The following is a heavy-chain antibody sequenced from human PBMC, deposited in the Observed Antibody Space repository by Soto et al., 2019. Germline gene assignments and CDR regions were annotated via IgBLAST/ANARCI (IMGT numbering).Heavy chain of an antibody. D-gene: IGHD6-13*01. Sequence: PAWSLRLACAASGVTFRSYVVGGFRQTPGKGLEWVSYISSSSSTIYYADSVKGRFTISRDNAKNSLYLQMNSLRAEDTAVYYCARLGSWYSGWFDPWGQGTLVTAPQ. CDR1: GVTFRSYV. CDR3: ARLGSWYSGWFDP. CDR2: ISSSSSTI. J-gene: IGHJ5*02. V-gene: IGHV3-48*01.